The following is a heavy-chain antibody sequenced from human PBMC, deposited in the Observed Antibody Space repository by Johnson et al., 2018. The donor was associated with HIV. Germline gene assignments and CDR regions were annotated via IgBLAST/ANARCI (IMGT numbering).Heavy chain of an antibody. J-gene: IGHJ3*02. CDR1: RFTFSSYG. D-gene: IGHD6-13*01. V-gene: IGHV3-30*03. CDR3: ARNLRQLDPDAFDI. CDR2: ISYDGANK. Sequence: QVQLVESGGGVVQPGRSLRLSCAASRFTFSSYGMHWVRQAPGKGLEWVAVISYDGANKYYADSVKGRFTISRDNSKNTLYLQMNSLRAEDTAVYYCARNLRQLDPDAFDIWGQGTVVTVSS.